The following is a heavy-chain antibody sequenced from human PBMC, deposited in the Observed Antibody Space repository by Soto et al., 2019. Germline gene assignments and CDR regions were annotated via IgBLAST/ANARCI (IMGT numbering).Heavy chain of an antibody. J-gene: IGHJ4*02. V-gene: IGHV3-30*18. CDR2: ISSVGSNV. D-gene: IGHD3-10*01. CDR1: GFTFSSYG. Sequence: PGGSLRLSCAASGFTFSSYGMHWVRQAPGKGLEWVASISSVGSNVYYGDSVKGRFTISRDNSKITLYLQMNSLRAEDTAVYYCAKDCTGPGSCEDYFDYWGQGTRVTVSS. CDR3: AKDCTGPGSCEDYFDY.